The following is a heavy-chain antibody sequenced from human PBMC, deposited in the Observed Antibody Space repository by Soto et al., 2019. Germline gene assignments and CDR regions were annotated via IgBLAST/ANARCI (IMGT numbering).Heavy chain of an antibody. CDR1: GFSFSSYG. CDR2: IISSGSYI. J-gene: IGHJ4*02. CDR3: ARGGSQAPYYFDY. V-gene: IGHV3-21*01. Sequence: VGSLRLSCAASGFSFSSYGMNWVRQAPGKGLEWVSSIISSGSYIYYADSVKGRFTISRDNAKNSLYLQMNSLRAEDTAVYYCARGGSQAPYYFDYWGQGTLVTVSS.